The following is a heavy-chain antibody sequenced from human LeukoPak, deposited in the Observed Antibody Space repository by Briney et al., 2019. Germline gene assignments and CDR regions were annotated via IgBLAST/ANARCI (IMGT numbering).Heavy chain of an antibody. Sequence: GGSPRLSCAASRFTSSNYDMHWVREAPGKGLEWGAFIRYDGSDKYYADSVKGRFTISRDNSRNTLYLQMNSMRAEDTTMYYCARGSLAWSGTFYYWGQGTLVTVCS. CDR3: ARGSLAWSGTFYY. J-gene: IGHJ4*02. CDR2: IRYDGSDK. CDR1: RFTSSNYD. V-gene: IGHV3-30*02. D-gene: IGHD3-3*01.